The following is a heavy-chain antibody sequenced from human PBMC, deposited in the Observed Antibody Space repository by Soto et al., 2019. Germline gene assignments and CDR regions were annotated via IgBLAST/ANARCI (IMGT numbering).Heavy chain of an antibody. CDR3: STRLGYCSGGSCYGAFDI. J-gene: IGHJ3*02. CDR1: GFTFSSYS. V-gene: IGHV3-48*01. CDR2: ISSSSSTI. Sequence: EVQLVESGGGLVQPGGSLRLSCAASGFTFSSYSMNWVRQAPGKGLEWVSYISSSSSTIYYADSVKGRFTTSRDNAKTYLYLQMKCLRADDTAVYYCSTRLGYCSGGSCYGAFDIWGQGRMVTVSS. D-gene: IGHD2-15*01.